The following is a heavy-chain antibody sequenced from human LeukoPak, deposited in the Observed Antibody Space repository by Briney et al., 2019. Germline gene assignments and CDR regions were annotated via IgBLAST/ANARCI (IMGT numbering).Heavy chain of an antibody. D-gene: IGHD1-26*01. CDR2: INPNSGGT. J-gene: IGHJ4*02. Sequence: ASVKVSCKASGYTFTGYYMHRVRQAPGQGLEWMGWINPNSGGTNYAQKFQGRVTMTRDTSISTAYMELSRLRSDDTAVYYCARAPGAGTYLDYWGQGTLVTVSS. V-gene: IGHV1-2*02. CDR3: ARAPGAGTYLDY. CDR1: GYTFTGYY.